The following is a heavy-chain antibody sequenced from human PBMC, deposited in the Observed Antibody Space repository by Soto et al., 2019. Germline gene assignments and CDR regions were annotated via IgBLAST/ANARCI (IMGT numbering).Heavy chain of an antibody. Sequence: QVQLVQSGAEVKRPGSSVKVSCKASGDSFSRSTFSWVRQAPGQGLEGMGRFIPMLGIANYAQTFQGRVTIPADKSTSTAYMDLSSLRSEDTAVYYCAGLYDDTSGNFDYWGQGTLVTVSS. CDR2: FIPMLGIA. V-gene: IGHV1-69*02. J-gene: IGHJ4*02. CDR1: GDSFSRST. D-gene: IGHD3-22*01. CDR3: AGLYDDTSGNFDY.